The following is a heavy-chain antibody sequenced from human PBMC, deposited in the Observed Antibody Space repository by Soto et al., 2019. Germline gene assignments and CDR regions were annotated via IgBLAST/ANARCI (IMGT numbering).Heavy chain of an antibody. Sequence: PGGSLRLSCAASGFTFSSYGMHWVRQAPGKGLEWVAVIWYDGSNKYYAGSVKGRFTISRDKSKNTLYLQMKSQRAVDTAVYYCARDRRPTLPYYYYGMDVWGQGTTVTVSS. J-gene: IGHJ6*02. CDR2: IWYDGSNK. CDR3: ARDRRPTLPYYYYGMDV. V-gene: IGHV3-33*01. CDR1: GFTFSSYG.